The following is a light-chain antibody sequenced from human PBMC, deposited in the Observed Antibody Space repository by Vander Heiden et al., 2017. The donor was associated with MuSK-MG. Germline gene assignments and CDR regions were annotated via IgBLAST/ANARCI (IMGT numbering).Light chain of an antibody. Sequence: QSVLTQPPSASGTPGQRVTISCSGSSSNASQERPPNSSSIVNLRPSGVPDRFSGSKSGTSASLAISGLQSDDEADYYCATWDGSLNGDVVFGGGTKLTVL. CDR1: SSNA. J-gene: IGLJ2*01. CDR3: ATWDGSLNGDVV. CDR2: VN. V-gene: IGLV1-44*01.